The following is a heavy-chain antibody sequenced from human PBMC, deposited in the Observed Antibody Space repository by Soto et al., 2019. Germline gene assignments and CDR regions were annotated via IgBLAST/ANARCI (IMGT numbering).Heavy chain of an antibody. CDR3: TSMPSYYYDSRSTHDAFDI. Sequence: EVQLVESGGGLVKPGRSLRLSCTASGFTFGDYAMSWFRQAPGKGLEWVGFIRSKAYGGTTEYAASVKGRFTISRDDSKSIAYLQMNSLKTEDTAVYYCTSMPSYYYDSRSTHDAFDIWGQGTMVTVSS. J-gene: IGHJ3*02. V-gene: IGHV3-49*05. CDR1: GFTFGDYA. D-gene: IGHD3-22*01. CDR2: IRSKAYGGTT.